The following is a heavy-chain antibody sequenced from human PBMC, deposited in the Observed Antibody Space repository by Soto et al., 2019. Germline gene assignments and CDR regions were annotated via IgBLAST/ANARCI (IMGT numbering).Heavy chain of an antibody. V-gene: IGHV3-15*01. CDR3: TTSGSYYDYYYYGMDV. J-gene: IGHJ6*02. CDR1: GFTFSNAW. CDR2: IKSKTDGGTT. D-gene: IGHD1-26*01. Sequence: SXGSLTLSCSAAGFTFSNAWMSWVRQAPGRGLEWVGRIKSKTDGGTTDYAAPVKGRFTISRDDSKNTLYLQMNSLKTEDTAVYYCTTSGSYYDYYYYGMDVWGQGPTVTVSS.